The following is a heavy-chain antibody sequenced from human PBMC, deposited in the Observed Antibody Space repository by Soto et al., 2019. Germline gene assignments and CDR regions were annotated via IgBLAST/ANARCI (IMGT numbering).Heavy chain of an antibody. Sequence: QVQLVEFGGGVVQPGRSLRLSCAASGFTFSSYGMHWVRQAPGKGLEWVAVISYDGSNKYYADSVKGRFTISRDNSKNTLYLQMNSLRAEDTAVYYCAKDRTVTTSNDAFDIWGQGTMVTVSS. V-gene: IGHV3-30*18. CDR2: ISYDGSNK. D-gene: IGHD4-17*01. CDR1: GFTFSSYG. CDR3: AKDRTVTTSNDAFDI. J-gene: IGHJ3*02.